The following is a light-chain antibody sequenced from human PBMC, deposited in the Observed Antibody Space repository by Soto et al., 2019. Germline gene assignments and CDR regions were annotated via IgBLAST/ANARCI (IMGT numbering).Light chain of an antibody. CDR2: KVS. J-gene: IGKJ5*01. Sequence: DVVMTQSPLSLHVTIGQPASISCRSNQSLVHSDGIAYFSWFQQRPGRSPRRLIYKVSNRDSGVPARFSGSGSGTDFALKISRVEAEDVGVYYCMQGTHWPITFGQGTRLEIK. V-gene: IGKV2-30*02. CDR1: QSLVHSDGIAY. CDR3: MQGTHWPIT.